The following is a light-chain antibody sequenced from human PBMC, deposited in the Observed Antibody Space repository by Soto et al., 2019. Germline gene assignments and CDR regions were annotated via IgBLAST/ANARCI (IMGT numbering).Light chain of an antibody. CDR3: QQYNTWLWT. J-gene: IGKJ1*01. Sequence: EIVMTQSPATLSVSPGERATLSCRASQSVSSNLAWYQQKPGQAPRLLIYGASTRATGIPPSFSGTGSGTEFTLTISSLQSEDFAVYYCQQYNTWLWTFGQGTKVEIK. V-gene: IGKV3-15*01. CDR1: QSVSSN. CDR2: GAS.